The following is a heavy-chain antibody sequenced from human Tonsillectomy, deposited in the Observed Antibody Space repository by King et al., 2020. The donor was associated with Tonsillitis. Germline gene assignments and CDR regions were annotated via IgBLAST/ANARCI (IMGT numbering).Heavy chain of an antibody. CDR3: ARHPKKNYYYYGMDV. CDR1: GYTFTGYY. V-gene: IGHV1-2*02. J-gene: IGHJ6*02. CDR2: INPNSGGT. Sequence: VQLVESGAEVKKPGASVKVSCKASGYTFTGYYMHWVRQAPGQGLEWMGWINPNSGGTNYAQKFQGRVTMTRDTSISTAYMELSRLRSDDTAVYYCARHPKKNYYYYGMDVWGQGTTVTVSS.